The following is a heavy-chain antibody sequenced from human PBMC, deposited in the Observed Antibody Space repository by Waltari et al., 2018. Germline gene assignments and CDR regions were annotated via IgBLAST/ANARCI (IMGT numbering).Heavy chain of an antibody. D-gene: IGHD3-3*01. CDR3: ARDLFPNFWSGYGFDF. CDR2: INPKSGAT. J-gene: IGHJ3*01. CDR1: GYPFSDHY. V-gene: IGHV1-2*02. Sequence: QVHLVQSGAEVRKPGASVRVSCKTSGYPFSDHYTHGVRQAPGQGLEWMGWINPKSGATNPAQKYQGRVTMTTDTSTNTVYMELRRLKSDDTAVYYCARDLFPNFWSGYGFDFWGQGTKVTVSS.